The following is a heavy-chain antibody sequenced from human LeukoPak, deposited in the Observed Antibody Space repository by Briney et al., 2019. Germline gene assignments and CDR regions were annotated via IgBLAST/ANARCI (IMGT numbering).Heavy chain of an antibody. D-gene: IGHD6-13*01. J-gene: IGHJ6*03. Sequence: ASVKVSCKASGYTFTSCAINWVRQAPGQGLEWMGIINPSGGSTSYAQKFQGRVTMTRDMSTSTVYMELSSLRSEDTAVYYCARDRSSEQLVRAYYYYYMDVWGKGTTVTVSS. V-gene: IGHV1-46*01. CDR3: ARDRSSEQLVRAYYYYYMDV. CDR1: GYTFTSCA. CDR2: INPSGGST.